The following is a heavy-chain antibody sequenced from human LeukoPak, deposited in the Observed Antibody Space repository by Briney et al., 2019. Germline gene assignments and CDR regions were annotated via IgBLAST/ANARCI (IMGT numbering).Heavy chain of an antibody. V-gene: IGHV4-38-2*02. CDR3: ARSYASSGLDH. D-gene: IGHD3-16*01. CDR2: TPHSGDT. CDR1: GYSITSIYP. J-gene: IGHJ4*02. Sequence: SETLSLTCTVSGYSITSIYPWGWIRQPPGKGLKWIGSTPHSGDTAYTPSLKSRVTISVDTSKSQFSLKLSSVTAADTAVYYCARSYASSGLDHWGQGNLVTVSS.